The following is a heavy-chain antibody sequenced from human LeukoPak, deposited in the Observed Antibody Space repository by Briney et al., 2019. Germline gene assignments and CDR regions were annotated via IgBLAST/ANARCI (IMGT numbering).Heavy chain of an antibody. CDR1: GGSISSGSYY. J-gene: IGHJ3*02. D-gene: IGHD2-2*01. CDR3: ARATQTRFCSSTSCLDAFDI. Sequence: PSETLSLTCTVSGGSISSGSYYWSWIRQPAGERLEWSGRIYTGGSTNYNPSLKSRVTISVDTSKNQLSLKLSSVTAADTAVYYCARATQTRFCSSTSCLDAFDIWGQGTMVTVSS. CDR2: IYTGGST. V-gene: IGHV4-61*02.